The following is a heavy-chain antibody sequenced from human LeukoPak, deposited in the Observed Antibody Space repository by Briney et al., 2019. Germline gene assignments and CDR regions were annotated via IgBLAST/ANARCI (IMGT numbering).Heavy chain of an antibody. CDR2: INPNSGGT. V-gene: IGHV1-2*02. Sequence: ASVKVSCKASGYTFTGYYMHWVRQAPGQGLEWMGWINPNSGGTNYAQKFQGRVTMTRDTSISTAYMELSRLRSGDTAVYYCARHRGAARYFDYWGQGTPVTVSS. J-gene: IGHJ4*02. CDR1: GYTFTGYY. CDR3: ARHRGAARYFDY. D-gene: IGHD3-10*01.